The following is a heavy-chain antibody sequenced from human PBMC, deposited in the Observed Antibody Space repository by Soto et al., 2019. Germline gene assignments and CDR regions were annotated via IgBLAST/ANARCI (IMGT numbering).Heavy chain of an antibody. D-gene: IGHD6-19*01. CDR3: ARGRCSG. Sequence: QVQLQQWVAGLLKPSETLSLTCAVYGGSFSGYYWSWIRQPPGKGLEWIGEINNSGSTNYNPSLKTRVTTSVYTSKNQCSLELRSVTAADTAVDSCARGRCSGWCQGTLVTVSS. CDR1: GGSFSGYY. J-gene: IGHJ4*02. CDR2: INNSGST. V-gene: IGHV4-34*01.